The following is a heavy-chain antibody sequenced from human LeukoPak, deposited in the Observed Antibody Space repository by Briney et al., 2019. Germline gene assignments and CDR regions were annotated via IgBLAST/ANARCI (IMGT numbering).Heavy chain of an antibody. CDR1: GYTFTSYY. CDR3: ARFAVHRRLAVVGQFGLDY. D-gene: IGHD6-19*01. J-gene: IGHJ4*02. Sequence: GASVKVSCKASGYTFTSYYMHWVRQAPGQGLEWMGIINPSGGSTSYAQKFQGRVTMTRDTSTSTVYMELSSLRSEDTAVYYCARFAVHRRLAVVGQFGLDYWGRGTLVTVSS. V-gene: IGHV1-46*01. CDR2: INPSGGST.